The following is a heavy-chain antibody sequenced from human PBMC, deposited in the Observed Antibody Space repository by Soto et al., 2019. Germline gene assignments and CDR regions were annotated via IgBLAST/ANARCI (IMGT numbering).Heavy chain of an antibody. J-gene: IGHJ4*02. CDR1: GGTINSGDYF. CDR3: ARVNATLYRRYYCYY. V-gene: IGHV4-30-4*01. CDR2: IFYTGST. D-gene: IGHD2-21*01. Sequence: TLSLTCSVSGGTINSGDYFWSWIRQPPGKGLEWIGSIFYTGSTYYSPSLKSRASMSMDTSKNLSSLRLRSLTAADTAVYFCARVNATLYRRYYCYYWVQGTPVTVSS.